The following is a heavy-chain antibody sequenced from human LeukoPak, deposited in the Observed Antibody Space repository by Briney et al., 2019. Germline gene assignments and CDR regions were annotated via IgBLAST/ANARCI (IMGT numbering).Heavy chain of an antibody. Sequence: PGGSLRLSCAASGLTVSSNHMSWVRQAPGEGLEWVLVIYTGGSTDYADSVKGRFTISRDNSKNTLYLQMNSLRAEDTAVYYCARGARAATGYYYYYMDVWGKGTTVTVSS. V-gene: IGHV3-53*01. CDR1: GLTVSSNH. CDR3: ARGARAATGYYYYYMDV. J-gene: IGHJ6*03. D-gene: IGHD2-15*01. CDR2: IYTGGST.